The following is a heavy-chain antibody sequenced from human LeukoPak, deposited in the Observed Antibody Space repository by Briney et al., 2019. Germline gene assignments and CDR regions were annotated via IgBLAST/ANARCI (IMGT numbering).Heavy chain of an antibody. V-gene: IGHV1-2*02. J-gene: IGHJ4*02. Sequence: GASVKVSCKASGYTFTGYYMHWVRQAPGQGLEWMGWINPNSGGTNYAQKFQGRVTMTRDTSISTAYMELSRLRSDDTAVYYCARGELFGELPRDYWGQGTLVTVSS. CDR1: GYTFTGYY. D-gene: IGHD1-26*01. CDR2: INPNSGGT. CDR3: ARGELFGELPRDY.